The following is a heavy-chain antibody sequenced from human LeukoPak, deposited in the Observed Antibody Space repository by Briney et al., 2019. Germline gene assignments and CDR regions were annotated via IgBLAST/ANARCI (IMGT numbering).Heavy chain of an antibody. Sequence: SETLSLTCAVYGGSFSGYYWSWIRQPPGKGLEWIGEINHSGSTNYNPSLKSRVTISVDTSKNQFSLKLSSVTAADTAVYYCARLGYCSGGSCYGNYYYYYMDVWGKGTTVTVSS. J-gene: IGHJ6*03. CDR1: GGSFSGYY. D-gene: IGHD2-15*01. CDR2: INHSGST. V-gene: IGHV4-34*01. CDR3: ARLGYCSGGSCYGNYYYYYMDV.